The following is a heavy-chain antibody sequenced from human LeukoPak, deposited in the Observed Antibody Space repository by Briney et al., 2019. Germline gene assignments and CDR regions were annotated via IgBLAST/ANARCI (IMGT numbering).Heavy chain of an antibody. CDR2: IYYSGST. J-gene: IGHJ4*02. D-gene: IGHD3-22*01. V-gene: IGHV4-59*01. Sequence: SETLSLTCTVSGGSISSYYWSWIRQPPGKGLEWIGYIYYSGSTNYNPSLKSRVTISVDTSKNHFSLRLRSVTAADTAVYYCTRAPYYDMIFDYWGQGTLVTVSS. CDR3: TRAPYYDMIFDY. CDR1: GGSISSYY.